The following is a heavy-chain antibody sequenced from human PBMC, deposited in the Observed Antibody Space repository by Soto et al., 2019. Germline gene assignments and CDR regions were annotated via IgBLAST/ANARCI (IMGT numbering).Heavy chain of an antibody. CDR2: IYYSGST. D-gene: IGHD3-3*01. CDR3: AIGYYDFWSGYLGAKGYYYGMDV. CDR1: GGSISSYY. J-gene: IGHJ6*02. Sequence: SETLSLTCTVSGGSISSYYWSWIRQPPGKGLEWIGYIYYSGSTNYNPSPKSRVTISVDTSKNQFSLKLSSVTAADTAVYYCAIGYYDFWSGYLGAKGYYYGMDVWGQGTTVTVS. V-gene: IGHV4-59*01.